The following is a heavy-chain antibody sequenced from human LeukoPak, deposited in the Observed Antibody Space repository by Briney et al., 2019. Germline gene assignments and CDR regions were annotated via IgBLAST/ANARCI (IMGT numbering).Heavy chain of an antibody. CDR1: GYTFASYD. J-gene: IGHJ5*02. CDR3: AREVDGDVWFDP. CDR2: MNPNSGNT. Sequence: ASVKVSCKASGYTFASYDINWVRQATGQGLEWMGWMNPNSGNTGYAQKFQGRVTMTRNTSISTAYMELSSLRSEDTAVYYCAREVDGDVWFDPWGQGTLVTVSS. D-gene: IGHD4-17*01. V-gene: IGHV1-8*01.